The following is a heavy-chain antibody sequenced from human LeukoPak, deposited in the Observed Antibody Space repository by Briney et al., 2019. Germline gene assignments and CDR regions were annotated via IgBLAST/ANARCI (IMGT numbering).Heavy chain of an antibody. CDR2: ISYDGSNK. CDR3: AKDRRALYSIAAAGTFDY. V-gene: IGHV3-30*18. D-gene: IGHD6-13*01. J-gene: IGHJ4*02. CDR1: GFTLSSYG. Sequence: GRSLRLSCAASGFTLSSYGVHWVRQAPGKGLEWVAVISYDGSNKYYADSVKGRFTISRDNSKNTLYLQMNSLRAEDTAVYYCAKDRRALYSIAAAGTFDYWGQGTLVTVSS.